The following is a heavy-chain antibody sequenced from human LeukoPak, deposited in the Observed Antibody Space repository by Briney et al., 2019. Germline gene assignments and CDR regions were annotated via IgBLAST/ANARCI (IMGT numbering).Heavy chain of an antibody. V-gene: IGHV1-2*06. CDR3: ARELRFLEWPRGSYAFDI. J-gene: IGHJ3*02. CDR2: INPNSGGT. Sequence: ASVKVSCKASGYTFTGYYMHWVRQAPGQGLEWMGRINPNSGGTNYAQKFQGRVTMTRDTSISTAYMELSRLRSDDTAVYYCARELRFLEWPRGSYAFDIWGQGTMVTVSS. CDR1: GYTFTGYY. D-gene: IGHD3-3*01.